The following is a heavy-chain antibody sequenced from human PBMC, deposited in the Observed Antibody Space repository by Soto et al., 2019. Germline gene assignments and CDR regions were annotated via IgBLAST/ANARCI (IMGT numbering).Heavy chain of an antibody. CDR1: GYTFRNFG. Sequence: QIQLLQSGAEVKKPGASVKVTCKASGYTFRNFGISWVRQAPGQGLEWMGWISAYNANANYAQKFQGRLTMTADTSTSTAYMELRSLRSDDKAVYYCARENSYFDCWGQGTLVTVSS. CDR2: ISAYNANA. V-gene: IGHV1-18*01. J-gene: IGHJ4*02. CDR3: ARENSYFDC.